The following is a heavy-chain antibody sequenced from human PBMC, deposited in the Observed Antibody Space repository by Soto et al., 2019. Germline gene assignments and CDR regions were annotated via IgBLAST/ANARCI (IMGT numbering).Heavy chain of an antibody. D-gene: IGHD3-9*01. CDR2: IWYDGSNK. CDR3: ARDPYDILTGYIYYYYMDV. J-gene: IGHJ6*03. Sequence: GGSLRLSCAASGFTFSSYGMHWVRQAPGKGLEWVAVIWYDGSNKYYADSVKGRFTISRDNSKNTLYLQMNSLRAEDTAVYYCARDPYDILTGYIYYYYMDVWGKGTTVTVSS. V-gene: IGHV3-33*01. CDR1: GFTFSSYG.